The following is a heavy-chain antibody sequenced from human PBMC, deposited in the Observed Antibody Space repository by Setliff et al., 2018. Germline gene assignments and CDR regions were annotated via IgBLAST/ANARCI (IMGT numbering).Heavy chain of an antibody. CDR3: ARGITGNYNFWSGYYNYYYYYMDG. CDR1: GGSFSGYY. Sequence: SETLSLTCAVYGGSFSGYYWSWIRQPPGKGLEWIGEINHSGSTNYNPSLKSRVTISVDTSKNQFSLKLSSVTAADTAVYYCARGITGNYNFWSGYYNYYYYYMDGWGKGTTVTVS. V-gene: IGHV4-34*01. J-gene: IGHJ6*03. D-gene: IGHD3-3*01. CDR2: INHSGST.